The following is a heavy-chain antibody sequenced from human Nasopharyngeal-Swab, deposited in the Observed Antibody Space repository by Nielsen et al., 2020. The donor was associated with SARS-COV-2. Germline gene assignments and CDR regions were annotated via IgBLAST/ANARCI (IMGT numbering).Heavy chain of an antibody. Sequence: GESLKISCAASGFTFSSYWMSWVRQAPGKGLEWVANIKQDGSEKYYVDSVKGRFTISRDNAKNSPYLQMNSLRAEDTAVYYCAELSSGWTFDYWGQGTLVTVSS. J-gene: IGHJ4*02. D-gene: IGHD6-19*01. CDR3: AELSSGWTFDY. CDR1: GFTFSSYW. V-gene: IGHV3-7*01. CDR2: IKQDGSEK.